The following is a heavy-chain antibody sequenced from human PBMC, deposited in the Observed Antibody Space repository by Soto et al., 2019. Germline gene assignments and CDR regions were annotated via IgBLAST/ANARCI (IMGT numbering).Heavy chain of an antibody. CDR3: AREGGRGAPTKGAFDI. V-gene: IGHV1-69*01. CDR1: GGTFSSYA. J-gene: IGHJ3*02. CDR2: IIPIFGTA. Sequence: QVQLVQSGAEVKKPGSSVKVSCKASGGTFSSYAISWVRQAPGQGLEWMGGIIPIFGTANYAQKFQGRVTITADESTSTAYMELSSLRSEDTAVYYCAREGGRGAPTKGAFDIWGQGTMVTVSS. D-gene: IGHD1-26*01.